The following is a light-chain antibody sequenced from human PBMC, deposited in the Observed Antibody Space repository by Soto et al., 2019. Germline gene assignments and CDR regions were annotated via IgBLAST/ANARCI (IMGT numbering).Light chain of an antibody. CDR1: SSDVGAYNY. CDR3: SSYTSGSTLLV. J-gene: IGLJ2*01. V-gene: IGLV2-14*03. Sequence: QSALTQPASVSGSPGQSITISCTGTSSDVGAYNYVSWYQQHPGKAPKLMIYDVSNRPSGVSNRFSGSKSDNTASLTISGLQAEDDADYYCSSYTSGSTLLVFGGGTKLTVL. CDR2: DVS.